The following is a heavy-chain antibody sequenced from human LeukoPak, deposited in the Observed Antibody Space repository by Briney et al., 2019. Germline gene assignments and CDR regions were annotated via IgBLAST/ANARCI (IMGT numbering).Heavy chain of an antibody. CDR3: VRDFRSADY. CDR1: GFTFSGFW. Sequence: GGSLRLSCAVSGFTFSGFWMSWSRQAPGKGPMWVSRICPDGTVTNYADSVKARFTISRDNARNTVYLQMNSLRVEDTAVYYCVRDFRSADYWGQGTLVTVSS. CDR2: ICPDGTVT. J-gene: IGHJ4*02. V-gene: IGHV3-74*01.